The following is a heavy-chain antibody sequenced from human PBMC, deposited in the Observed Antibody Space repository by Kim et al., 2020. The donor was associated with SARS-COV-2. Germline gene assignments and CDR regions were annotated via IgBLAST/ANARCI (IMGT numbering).Heavy chain of an antibody. CDR3: AKRGFMDV. V-gene: IGHV3-23*01. J-gene: IGHJ6*02. CDR2: ISGSGGST. CDR1: GFTFSSYA. Sequence: GGSLRLSCAASGFTFSSYAMNWVRQAPGKGLEWVSGISGSGGSTFYADSVKGRFTISRDNSKNTLFLQMNSLRAEDTAVYYCAKRGFMDVWGQGTTVTVSS.